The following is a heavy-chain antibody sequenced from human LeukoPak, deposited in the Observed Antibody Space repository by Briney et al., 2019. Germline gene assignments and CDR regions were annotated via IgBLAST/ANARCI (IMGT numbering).Heavy chain of an antibody. J-gene: IGHJ6*03. V-gene: IGHV4-30-2*01. D-gene: IGHD3-3*01. CDR2: IYHSGST. CDR3: ARELSGYPPSDYYYMDV. CDR1: DGSISSGGYY. Sequence: NSSETLSLTCTVSDGSISSGGYYWSWIRQPPGKGLEWIGYIYHSGSTYYNPSLKSRVTISVDRSKNQFSLKLSSATAADTAVYYCARELSGYPPSDYYYMDVWGKGTTVTVSS.